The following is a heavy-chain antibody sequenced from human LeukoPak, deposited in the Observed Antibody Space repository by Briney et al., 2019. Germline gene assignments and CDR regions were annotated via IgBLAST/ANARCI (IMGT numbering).Heavy chain of an antibody. CDR1: GFTVSSNY. V-gene: IGHV3-53*05. Sequence: GGSLRLSCAVSGFTVSSNYMSWVRQAPGKGLEWVSGIYSGGSTYSADSVKGRFTISRGNSKNTLYLQMSSLRAEDTAVYYCAKDLPTAFFDYWGQGTLVTVSS. CDR3: AKDLPTAFFDY. CDR2: IYSGGST. D-gene: IGHD2-2*01. J-gene: IGHJ4*02.